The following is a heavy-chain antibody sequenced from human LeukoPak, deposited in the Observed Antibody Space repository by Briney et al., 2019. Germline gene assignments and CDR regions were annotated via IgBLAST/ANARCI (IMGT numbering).Heavy chain of an antibody. J-gene: IGHJ4*02. V-gene: IGHV4-31*03. CDR2: IYYSGST. D-gene: IGHD6-13*01. CDR3: ARISSWYSKAVDY. Sequence: SQTLSLTCTVSGGPMRSGDYYWSWIRQHPGKGLEWIGYIYYSGSTYYNPSLKSRVTISVDTSKNQFSLKLNSVTAADTAVYHCARISSWYSKAVDYWGQGTLVTVSS. CDR1: GGPMRSGDYY.